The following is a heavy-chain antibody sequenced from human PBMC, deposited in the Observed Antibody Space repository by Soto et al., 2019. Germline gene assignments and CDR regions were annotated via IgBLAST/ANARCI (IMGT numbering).Heavy chain of an antibody. CDR2: INHSGST. J-gene: IGHJ5*02. CDR3: ARGHYYGSGSYIVHWFDP. D-gene: IGHD3-10*01. V-gene: IGHV4-34*01. Sequence: SETLSLTCAVYGGSFSGYYWSWIRQPPGKGLEWIGEINHSGSTNYNPSLKSRVTISVETSKNQFSLKLSSVTAADTAVYYCARGHYYGSGSYIVHWFDPWGQGTLVTVSS. CDR1: GGSFSGYY.